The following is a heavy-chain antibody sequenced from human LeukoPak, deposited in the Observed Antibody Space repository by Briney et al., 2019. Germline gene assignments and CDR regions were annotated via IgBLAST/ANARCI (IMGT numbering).Heavy chain of an antibody. D-gene: IGHD2-2*02. CDR3: ARVGRYCSSTSCYTPLGRKKNAFDI. CDR2: IYHSGST. J-gene: IGHJ3*02. V-gene: IGHV4-4*02. Sequence: SETLSLTCAVSGGSISSSNWWSWVRQPPGKGLEWIGEIYHSGSTNYNPSLKSRFTISVDKSKNQFSLKLSSVTAADTAVYYCARVGRYCSSTSCYTPLGRKKNAFDIWGQGTMVTVSS. CDR1: GGSISSSNW.